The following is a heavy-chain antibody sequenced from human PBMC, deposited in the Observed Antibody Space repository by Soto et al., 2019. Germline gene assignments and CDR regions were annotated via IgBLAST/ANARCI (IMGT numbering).Heavy chain of an antibody. D-gene: IGHD4-17*01. CDR1: GFTFSTYA. CDR3: AREAYGDRYFDS. J-gene: IGHJ4*02. V-gene: IGHV3-30-3*01. CDR2: ISYDGSKK. Sequence: QVQLVESGGGVVQPGRSLRLSCAASGFTFSTYAMHWVRQAPGKGLEWVTVISYDGSKKYYADSVKGRFTISRDNSKKTLYLQINGLRAGDTAVYYCAREAYGDRYFDSWGPGLQVTAPS.